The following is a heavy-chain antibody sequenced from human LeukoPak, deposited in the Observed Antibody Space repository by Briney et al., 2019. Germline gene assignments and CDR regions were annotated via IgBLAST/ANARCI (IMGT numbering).Heavy chain of an antibody. CDR3: TGNYYGSGSYADFDY. D-gene: IGHD3-10*01. J-gene: IGHJ4*02. CDR2: IRSTANGYAT. CDR1: GFTFSGSA. Sequence: GGSLRLSCAASGFTFSGSALHWVRQAPGKGLEWVGRIRSTANGYATAYAASVKGRFTISRDDSKNTAYLQMDSLKTEDTAVYYCTGNYYGSGSYADFDYWGQGTLVTVSS. V-gene: IGHV3-73*01.